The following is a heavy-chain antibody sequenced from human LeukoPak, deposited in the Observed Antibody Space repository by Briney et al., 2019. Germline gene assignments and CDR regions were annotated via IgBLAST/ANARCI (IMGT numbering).Heavy chain of an antibody. CDR2: IYYSGST. CDR3: ARVLYPDAFDI. D-gene: IGHD2-15*01. V-gene: IGHV4-59*01. J-gene: IGHJ3*02. Sequence: KTSETLSLTCTVSGGSISSYYWSWIRQPAGKGLEWIGYIYYSGSTNYNPSLKGRVTISVDTSKNQFSLKLSSVTAADTAVYYCARVLYPDAFDIWGQGTMVTVSS. CDR1: GGSISSYY.